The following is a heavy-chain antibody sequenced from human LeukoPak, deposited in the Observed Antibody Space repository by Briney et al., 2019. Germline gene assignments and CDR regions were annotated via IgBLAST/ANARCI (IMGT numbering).Heavy chain of an antibody. CDR1: GFTVSSNY. V-gene: IGHV3-53*04. CDR2: IYSGGST. Sequence: GGSLRLSCAASGFTVSSNYMSWVRQAPGKGLEWVSVIYSGGSTYYADSVKGRFTISRHNSKNTLYLQMYSLRAEDTAVYYCAREYCGGDCYLDYWGQGTLVTVSS. D-gene: IGHD2-21*02. CDR3: AREYCGGDCYLDY. J-gene: IGHJ4*02.